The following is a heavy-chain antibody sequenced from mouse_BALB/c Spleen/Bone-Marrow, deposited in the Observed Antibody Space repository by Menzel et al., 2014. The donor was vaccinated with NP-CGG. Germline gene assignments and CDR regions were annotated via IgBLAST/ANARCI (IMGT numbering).Heavy chain of an antibody. V-gene: IGHV5-17*02. J-gene: IGHJ4*01. Sequence: VNLVESGGGLVQPGGSRKLSCAASGFTFSSFGMHWVRQAPEKGLEWVAYISSGSSTIYYADTLKGRFTISRDNPKNTLFLQMTSLRSEDTAMYYCARARSTMITTGTSDYWGQGTSVTVSS. CDR2: ISSGSSTI. D-gene: IGHD2-4*01. CDR1: GFTFSSFG. CDR3: ARARSTMITTGTSDY.